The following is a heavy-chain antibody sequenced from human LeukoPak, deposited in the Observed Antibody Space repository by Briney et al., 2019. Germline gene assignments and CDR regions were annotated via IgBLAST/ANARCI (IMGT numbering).Heavy chain of an antibody. V-gene: IGHV3-11*04. CDR3: ARGMAGGVTTLLRFGELLYDFDY. CDR1: GFTFSDYY. CDR2: ISSSGSTI. D-gene: IGHD3-10*01. Sequence: KPGGSLRLSCAASGFTFSDYYMSWIRQAPGKGLEWVSYISSSGSTIYYADSVKGRSTISRDNAKNSLYLQMNSLRAEDTAVYYCARGMAGGVTTLLRFGELLYDFDYWGQGTLVTVSS. J-gene: IGHJ4*02.